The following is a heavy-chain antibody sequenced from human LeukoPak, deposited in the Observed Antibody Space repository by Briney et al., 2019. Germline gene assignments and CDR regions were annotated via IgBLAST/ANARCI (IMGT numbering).Heavy chain of an antibody. CDR3: AGFIIVGKRGAFDI. V-gene: IGHV4-4*07. Sequence: PSETLSLTCTVSGGSISSYYWSWIRQPAGKGLEWIGRIYTSGSTNYNPSLKSRVTMSVDTSKNQFSLKLSSVTAADTAVYYCAGFIIVGKRGAFDIWGQGTMVTVSS. D-gene: IGHD1-14*01. CDR2: IYTSGST. CDR1: GGSISSYY. J-gene: IGHJ3*02.